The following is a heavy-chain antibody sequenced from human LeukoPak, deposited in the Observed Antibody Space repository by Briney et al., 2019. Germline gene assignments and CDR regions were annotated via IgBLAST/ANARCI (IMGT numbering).Heavy chain of an antibody. J-gene: IGHJ2*01. V-gene: IGHV1-18*01. CDR3: ATTVTTEGWYFDL. CDR1: GYTFTSYG. Sequence: ASVKVSCKASGYTFTSYGISWVRQAPGQGLEWMGWISAYNGNTNYAQKLQGRVTITADESTSTAYMELSSLRSEDTAVYYCATTVTTEGWYFDLWGRGTLVTVSS. D-gene: IGHD4-17*01. CDR2: ISAYNGNT.